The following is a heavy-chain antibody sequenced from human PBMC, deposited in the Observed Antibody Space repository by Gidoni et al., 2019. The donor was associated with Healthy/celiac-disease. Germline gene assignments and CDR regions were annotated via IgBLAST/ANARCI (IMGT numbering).Heavy chain of an antibody. CDR3: ARGRTTVVTVFDY. CDR1: GGSISSGDYY. CDR2: IYYSGST. D-gene: IGHD4-17*01. V-gene: IGHV4-30-4*01. J-gene: IGHJ4*02. Sequence: QVQLQESGPGLVKPSQTLSLTCTVSGGSISSGDYYWRWIRQPPGKGLEWIGYIYYSGSTYYNPSLKSRVTISVDTSKNQFSLKLSSVTAADTAVYYCARGRTTVVTVFDYWGQGTLVTVSS.